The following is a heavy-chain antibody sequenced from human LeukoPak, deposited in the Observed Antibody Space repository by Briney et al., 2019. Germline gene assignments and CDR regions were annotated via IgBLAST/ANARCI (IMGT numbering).Heavy chain of an antibody. J-gene: IGHJ4*02. D-gene: IGHD5-12*01. Sequence: ASVKVSCKASGYTFTGYYMNWVRQAPGQGLEWMGWINPNSGATNYAQKFQGRVTMTRDTSISSAYMELSRLRSDDTALYYCARVLGGFSYFEYWGQGTLVTVSS. CDR2: INPNSGAT. CDR3: ARVLGGFSYFEY. V-gene: IGHV1-2*02. CDR1: GYTFTGYY.